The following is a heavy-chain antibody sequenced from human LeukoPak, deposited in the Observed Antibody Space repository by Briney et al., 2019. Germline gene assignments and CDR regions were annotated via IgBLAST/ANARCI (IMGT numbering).Heavy chain of an antibody. J-gene: IGHJ5*02. Sequence: NHGESLKISCKGSGYSFTSYWIGWVRQMPGKGLEWMGIIYPGDSDTRYSPSFQGQVTISADKSISTAYLQWSSLKASDTAMYYCARQRGYCSSTSCPTNWFDPWGQGTLVTVSS. CDR3: ARQRGYCSSTSCPTNWFDP. V-gene: IGHV5-51*01. CDR2: IYPGDSDT. D-gene: IGHD2-2*01. CDR1: GYSFTSYW.